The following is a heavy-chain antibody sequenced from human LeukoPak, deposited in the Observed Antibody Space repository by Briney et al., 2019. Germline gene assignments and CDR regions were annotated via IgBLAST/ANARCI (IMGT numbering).Heavy chain of an antibody. J-gene: IGHJ5*02. Sequence: ASVKVSCKASGYTFTGYYMHWVRQAPGQGLEWMGWINPNSGGTNYAQKFQGRVTMTRDTSISTAYIELSRLRSDDTAVYYCVRDPYYYDSSGYYSDWFDPWGQGTLVTVSS. CDR2: INPNSGGT. CDR3: VRDPYYYDSSGYYSDWFDP. V-gene: IGHV1-2*02. CDR1: GYTFTGYY. D-gene: IGHD3-22*01.